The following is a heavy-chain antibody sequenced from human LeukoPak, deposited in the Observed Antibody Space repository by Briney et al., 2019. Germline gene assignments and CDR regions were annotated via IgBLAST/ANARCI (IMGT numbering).Heavy chain of an antibody. Sequence: PGGSLRLSCAASGFTFSSYAMHWVRQAPGKGLEWVAVISYDGSNKYYADSVKGRFTISRDNSKNTLYLQMSSLRAEDTAVYYCARDACSGGSCYSGHAFDIWGQGTMVTVSS. V-gene: IGHV3-30-3*01. CDR2: ISYDGSNK. D-gene: IGHD2-15*01. J-gene: IGHJ3*02. CDR3: ARDACSGGSCYSGHAFDI. CDR1: GFTFSSYA.